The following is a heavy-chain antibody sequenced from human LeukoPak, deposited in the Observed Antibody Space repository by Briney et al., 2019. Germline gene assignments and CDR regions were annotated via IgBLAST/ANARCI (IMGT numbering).Heavy chain of an antibody. CDR1: GGSISSSSYY. CDR3: AGLLGAPYYGMDV. V-gene: IGHV4-39*01. J-gene: IGHJ6*02. CDR2: IYYSGRT. Sequence: MPSETLSLTCTVSGGSISSSSYYWGWIRQPPGKGLEWIGSIYYSGRTYYSPSLKSRVTISADTSKNQFSLRLSSVTAADTAVYYCAGLLGAPYYGMDVWGQGTTVTVSS. D-gene: IGHD1-26*01.